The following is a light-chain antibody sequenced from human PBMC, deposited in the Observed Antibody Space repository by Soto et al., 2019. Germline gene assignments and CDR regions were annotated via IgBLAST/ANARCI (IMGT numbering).Light chain of an antibody. Sequence: QSVLTQPPSVSGAPGQRVTISCTGSSSNIGAGYDVHWYQQLPGTAPKLLIYVNSNRPSGVPDRFSGSMSGTSASLAITGLQAEDEADYYCQSYDSSLSVVFGGGTKVTVL. V-gene: IGLV1-40*01. CDR1: SSNIGAGYD. CDR3: QSYDSSLSVV. J-gene: IGLJ2*01. CDR2: VNS.